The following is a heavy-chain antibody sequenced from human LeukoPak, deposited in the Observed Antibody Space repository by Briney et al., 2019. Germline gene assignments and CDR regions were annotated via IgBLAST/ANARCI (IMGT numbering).Heavy chain of an antibody. CDR3: ARRRHYYGSGSPFDY. CDR2: INHSGST. J-gene: IGHJ4*02. CDR1: GGSFSGYY. Sequence: PSETLSLTCAVYGGSFSGYYWSWIRQPPGKGLEWIGEINHSGSTNYNPSLKSRVTISVDTSKNQFSLKLSSVTAADTAVYYRARRRHYYGSGSPFDYWGQGTLVTVSS. D-gene: IGHD3-10*01. V-gene: IGHV4-34*01.